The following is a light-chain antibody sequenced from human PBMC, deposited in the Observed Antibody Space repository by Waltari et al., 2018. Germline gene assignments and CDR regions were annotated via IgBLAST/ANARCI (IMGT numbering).Light chain of an antibody. CDR1: QSLLHSIGDHY. CDR3: MQALQTPT. CDR2: LGS. Sequence: DIVMTQSPLSLPVTPGEPASISCRSSQSLLHSIGDHYLDWYLQKPGQSPQLLIYLGSNRASGVPDRLSGSGSGTNFTLKISRVEAEDVGVYYCMQALQTPTFGQGTKLEIK. J-gene: IGKJ2*01. V-gene: IGKV2-28*01.